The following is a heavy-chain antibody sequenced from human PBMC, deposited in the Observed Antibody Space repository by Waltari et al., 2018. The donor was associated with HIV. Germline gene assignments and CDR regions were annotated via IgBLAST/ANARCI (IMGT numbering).Heavy chain of an antibody. J-gene: IGHJ6*02. CDR2: IYHRGST. V-gene: IGHV4-38-2*02. Sequence: QVQLQESGPGLVKPSETLSLTCTVSGYSISSGYYWGWIRQPPGKGLEWIGSIYHRGSTYYNPSLKSRVTISVDTSKNQFSLKLSSVTAADTAVYYCARGDQSYPRLWFGEFGMDVWGQGTTVTVSS. CDR3: ARGDQSYPRLWFGEFGMDV. D-gene: IGHD3-10*01. CDR1: GYSISSGYY.